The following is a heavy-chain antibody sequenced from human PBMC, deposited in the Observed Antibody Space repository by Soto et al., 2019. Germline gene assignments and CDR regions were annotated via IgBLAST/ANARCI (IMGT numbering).Heavy chain of an antibody. CDR2: ISGSGGST. J-gene: IGHJ4*02. V-gene: IGHV3-23*01. D-gene: IGHD2-2*01. CDR3: ATLKDIVVVPAAMLDPYFDY. Sequence: GGSLRLSCAASGFTSSSYAMSWVRQAPGKGLEWVSAISGSGGSTYYADSVKGRFTISRDNSKNTLYLQMNSLRAEDTAVYYCATLKDIVVVPAAMLDPYFDYWGQGTLVTVSS. CDR1: GFTSSSYA.